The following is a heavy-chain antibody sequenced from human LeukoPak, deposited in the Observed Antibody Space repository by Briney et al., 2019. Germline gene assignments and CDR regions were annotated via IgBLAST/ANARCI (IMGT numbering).Heavy chain of an antibody. D-gene: IGHD3-10*01. CDR2: SRSKPNNYAT. CDR3: TGRELSY. CDR1: GFTFSASA. J-gene: IGHJ4*02. Sequence: PGGSLRLSCAASGFTFSASAMHWVRQASGKGLEWVGRSRSKPNNYATTYAASVKGRFTISRDDAKNTAYLQMNRLDTEDTAVYYCTGRELSYWGQGTLVFVSS. V-gene: IGHV3-73*01.